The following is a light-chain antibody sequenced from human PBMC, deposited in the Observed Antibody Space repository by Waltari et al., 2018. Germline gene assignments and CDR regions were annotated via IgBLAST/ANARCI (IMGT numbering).Light chain of an antibody. CDR2: DAS. CDR1: QNIDSW. J-gene: IGKJ1*01. CDR3: QHYKNYPRT. V-gene: IGKV1-5*03. Sequence: DIQMTQSPSTLSASVGDRVTITCRASQNIDSWLTWYQQKPGKAPNLRIYDASNLESGVPSRFSGSGSGTEFTLTISSLQPDDFATYYCQHYKNYPRTFGQGTEVEIK.